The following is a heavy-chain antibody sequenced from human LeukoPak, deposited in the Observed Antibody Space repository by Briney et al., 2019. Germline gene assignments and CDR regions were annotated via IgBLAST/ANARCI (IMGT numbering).Heavy chain of an antibody. CDR1: GYTLTELS. CDR3: ATGFDYVWGSYRFDY. V-gene: IGHV1-24*01. J-gene: IGHJ4*02. D-gene: IGHD3-16*02. Sequence: ASVKVSCKVSGYTLTELSMHWVRQAPGKGLEWMGGFDPEDGETIYAQKSQGRVTMTEDTSTDTAYMELSSLRSEDTAVYYCATGFDYVWGSYRFDYWGQGTLVTVSS. CDR2: FDPEDGET.